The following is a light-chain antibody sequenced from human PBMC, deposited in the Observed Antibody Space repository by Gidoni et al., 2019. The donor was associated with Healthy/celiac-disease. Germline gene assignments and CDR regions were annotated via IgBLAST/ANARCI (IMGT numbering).Light chain of an antibody. V-gene: IGKV4-1*01. CDR1: QSVLYSSNNKNY. CDR2: WAS. J-gene: IGKJ1*01. Sequence: DIVMTQSPDSLAVSLGERATINCKSSQSVLYSSNNKNYLAWYQQKPGQPPKLLIYWASTRESGVPDRFSGSGSGTDFTLTISSLQAEDVAVYYCQHYYTIPRTFGQXTKVEIK. CDR3: QHYYTIPRT.